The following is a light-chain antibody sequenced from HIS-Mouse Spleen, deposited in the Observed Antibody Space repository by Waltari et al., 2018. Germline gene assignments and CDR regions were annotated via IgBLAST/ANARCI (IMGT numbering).Light chain of an antibody. V-gene: IGLV2-23*01. CDR3: CSYAGSSTWV. Sequence: QSALTRPASCSGSPGQSITISCPGTTSDVGGYTLVSWYQHHPGKAPKRMIYEGSKRPSGVSNRFSGSKSGNTASLTISGLQAEDEADYYCCSYAGSSTWVFGGGTKLTVL. CDR1: TSDVGGYTL. J-gene: IGLJ3*02. CDR2: EGS.